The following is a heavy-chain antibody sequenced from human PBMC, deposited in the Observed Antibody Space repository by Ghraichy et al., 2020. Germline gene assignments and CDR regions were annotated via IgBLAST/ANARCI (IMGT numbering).Heavy chain of an antibody. CDR1: GFTFSSYA. Sequence: GGSLRLSCAASGFTFSSYAMSWVRQAPGKGLEWVSAISGSGGSTYYADSVKGRFTISRDNSKNTLYLQMNSLRAEDTAVYYCAKYPYQLLTEWYYMDVWGKGTTVTVSS. CDR3: AKYPYQLLTEWYYMDV. J-gene: IGHJ6*03. CDR2: ISGSGGST. D-gene: IGHD2-2*01. V-gene: IGHV3-23*01.